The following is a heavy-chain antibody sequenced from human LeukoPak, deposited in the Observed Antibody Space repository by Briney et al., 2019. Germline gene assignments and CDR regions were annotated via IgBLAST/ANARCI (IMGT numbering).Heavy chain of an antibody. V-gene: IGHV3-53*01. Sequence: GGSLRLSCAASGFTVSSNYMSWVRQAPGKGLEWVSVIYSGGSTYYADSVKGRFTISRDNSKNTLYLQMNSLRAEDTAVYYCARVGYYDSYFGYWGQGTLVTVSS. D-gene: IGHD3-22*01. CDR1: GFTVSSNY. CDR2: IYSGGST. J-gene: IGHJ4*02. CDR3: ARVGYYDSYFGY.